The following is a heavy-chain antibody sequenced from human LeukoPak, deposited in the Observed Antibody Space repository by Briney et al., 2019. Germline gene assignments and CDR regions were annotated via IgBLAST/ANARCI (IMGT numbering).Heavy chain of an antibody. CDR3: ARRHGDY. CDR2: IYSGGST. V-gene: IGHV3-66*04. Sequence: GGSLRLSCAASGFTFSSYSMNWVRQAPGKGLEWVSVIYSGGSTYYADSVKGRFTISRDNSKNTLYLQMNSLRAEDTAVYYCARRHGDYWGQGTLVTVSS. J-gene: IGHJ4*02. D-gene: IGHD5/OR15-5a*01. CDR1: GFTFSSYS.